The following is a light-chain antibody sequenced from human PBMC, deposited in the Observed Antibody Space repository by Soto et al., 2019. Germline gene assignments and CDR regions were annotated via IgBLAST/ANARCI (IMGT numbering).Light chain of an antibody. CDR3: QKYNSASWT. Sequence: DIQMTQSPSTLSASVGDRVTITCRASQSISSWLAWYQQKPGKAPKLLIYDASSLESGVPSRFSGSGSGTEFTLTISSLQPEDVATYYCQKYNSASWTFGQGTKVDIK. CDR2: DAS. CDR1: QSISSW. J-gene: IGKJ1*01. V-gene: IGKV1-5*01.